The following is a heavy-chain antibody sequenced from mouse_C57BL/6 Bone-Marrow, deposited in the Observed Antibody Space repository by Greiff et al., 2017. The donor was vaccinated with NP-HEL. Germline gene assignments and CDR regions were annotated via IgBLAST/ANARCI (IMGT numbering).Heavy chain of an antibody. CDR2: IDPETGGT. D-gene: IGHD2-1*01. Sequence: QVQLKESGAELVRPGASVTLSCKASGYTFTDYEMHWVKQTPVHGLEWIGAIDPETGGTAYNQKFKGKAILTADKSSSTAYMELRSLTSEDSAVYYCTRGGLPIYCGNLAWFAYWGQGTLVTVSA. CDR3: TRGGLPIYCGNLAWFAY. CDR1: GYTFTDYE. V-gene: IGHV1-15*01. J-gene: IGHJ3*01.